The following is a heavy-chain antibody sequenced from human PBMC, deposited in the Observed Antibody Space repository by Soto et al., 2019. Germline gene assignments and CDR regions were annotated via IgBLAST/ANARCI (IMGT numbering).Heavy chain of an antibody. CDR2: IIPFLGSA. CDR1: GGTFKSYV. CDR3: AGTQFDTSGYYPSGLEL. J-gene: IGHJ4*02. D-gene: IGHD3-22*01. V-gene: IGHV1-69*01. Sequence: QVQLEQSGAEVEKPGSSVKVSCKPSGGTFKSYVLNWVRQAPGQGLEWMGGIIPFLGSADYAQKFQDRVTITAVESTSTAYLELRSLRSEDSAVYYCAGTQFDTSGYYPSGLELWGQGTLVTVAS.